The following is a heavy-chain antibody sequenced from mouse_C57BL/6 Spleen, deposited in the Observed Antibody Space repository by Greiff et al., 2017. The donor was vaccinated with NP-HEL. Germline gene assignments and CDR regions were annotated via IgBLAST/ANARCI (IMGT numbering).Heavy chain of an antibody. CDR1: GYTFTDYE. CDR3: TRKEGYYGSSYEDY. J-gene: IGHJ2*01. D-gene: IGHD1-1*01. CDR2: IDPETGGT. Sequence: QVQLQQSGAELVRPGASVTLSCKASGYTFTDYEMHWVKQTPVHGLEWIGAIDPETGGTAYNQKFKGKAILTADKSSSTAYMELRSLTSEDSAVYYCTRKEGYYGSSYEDYWGRGTTLTVSS. V-gene: IGHV1-15*01.